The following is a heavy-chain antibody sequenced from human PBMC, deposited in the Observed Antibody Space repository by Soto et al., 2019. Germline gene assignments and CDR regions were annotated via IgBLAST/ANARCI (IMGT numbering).Heavy chain of an antibody. D-gene: IGHD3-22*01. CDR2: IIPMFATP. CDR3: ARGRHYSDRSGDPIYYYHGLDV. V-gene: IGHV1-69*01. J-gene: IGHJ6*02. CDR1: GGTFSSYG. Sequence: QVRLVQSGAEVKKAGSSVKVSCKASGGTFSSYGISWVRQAPGQGLEWMGGIIPMFATPHYAQKFQGRVSITADESASTAYMQLSSLTSEDTAVYYCARGRHYSDRSGDPIYYYHGLDVWGQGTTVTVSS.